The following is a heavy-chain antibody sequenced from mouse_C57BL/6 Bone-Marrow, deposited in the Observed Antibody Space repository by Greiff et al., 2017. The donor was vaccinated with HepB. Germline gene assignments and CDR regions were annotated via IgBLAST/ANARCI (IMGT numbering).Heavy chain of an antibody. CDR3: TTSGYYGSSGGYFYV. CDR2: IDPENGDT. V-gene: IGHV14-4*01. D-gene: IGHD1-1*01. CDR1: GFNIKDDY. J-gene: IGHJ1*03. Sequence: EVKLQQSGAELVRPGASVKLSCTASGFNIKDDYMHWVKQRPEQGLEWIGWIDPENGDTEYASKFQGKATITADTSSNTAYLQLSSLTSEDTAVYYCTTSGYYGSSGGYFYVWGTGTTVTVSS.